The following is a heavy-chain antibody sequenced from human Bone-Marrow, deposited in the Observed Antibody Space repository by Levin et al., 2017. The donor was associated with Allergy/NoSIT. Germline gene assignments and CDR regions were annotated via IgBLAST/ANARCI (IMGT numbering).Heavy chain of an antibody. V-gene: IGHV1-8*01. Sequence: ASVKVSCKASGYTFTSYDIVWVRQATGQGLEWLGGINPNNDNTRYAQKFQGRVTMTRDTSISTAYMEPNSLRSEDTAVYYCARTDSSGWSSYGLDVWGQGTRVTVSS. D-gene: IGHD6-19*01. J-gene: IGHJ6*02. CDR1: GYTFTSYD. CDR3: ARTDSSGWSSYGLDV. CDR2: INPNNDNT.